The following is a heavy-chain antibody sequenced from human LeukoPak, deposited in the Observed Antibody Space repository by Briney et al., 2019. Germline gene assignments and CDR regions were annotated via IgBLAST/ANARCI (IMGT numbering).Heavy chain of an antibody. CDR2: ISTASDYI. Sequence: PGGSLRLSCAASGFTFSSYNMNWVRQAPGKGLEWVSSISTASDYIYYADSLKGRFTISRDNAKNSLYLQMNSLRAEDTAVYYCARVDSSGWYPFDYWGQGTLVTVSS. CDR1: GFTFSSYN. D-gene: IGHD6-19*01. V-gene: IGHV3-21*01. J-gene: IGHJ4*02. CDR3: ARVDSSGWYPFDY.